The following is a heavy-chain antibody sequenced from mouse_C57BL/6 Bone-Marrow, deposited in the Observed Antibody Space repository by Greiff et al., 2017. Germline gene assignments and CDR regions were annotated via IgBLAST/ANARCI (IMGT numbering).Heavy chain of an antibody. CDR3: ARSGVTTVEFDY. CDR1: GYAFTNYL. CDR2: INPGSGGT. D-gene: IGHD1-1*01. V-gene: IGHV1-54*01. Sequence: QVQLQQSGAELVRPGTSVKVSCKASGYAFTNYLIEWVKQRPGQGLEWIGVINPGSGGTNYNEKFKGKATLTADKSSSTAYMQLSSLTSEDTAVYFGARSGVTTVEFDYWGQGTTLTVSS. J-gene: IGHJ2*01.